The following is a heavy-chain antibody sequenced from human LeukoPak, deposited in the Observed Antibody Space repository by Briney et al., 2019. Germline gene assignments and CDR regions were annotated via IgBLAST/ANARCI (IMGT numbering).Heavy chain of an antibody. CDR3: AKDRVPDAGWSLDY. J-gene: IGHJ4*02. CDR2: IYGSGQTT. D-gene: IGHD6-19*01. CDR1: GFIFKTYS. V-gene: IGHV3-23*01. Sequence: PGGSLRLSCAASGFIFKTYSMIWVRQAPGKGLEWVSSIYGSGQTTFYTDSVKGRFTISRDNSGDTLYLQMNSLRVEDTAIYYCAKDRVPDAGWSLDYWGQGVLVTVSS.